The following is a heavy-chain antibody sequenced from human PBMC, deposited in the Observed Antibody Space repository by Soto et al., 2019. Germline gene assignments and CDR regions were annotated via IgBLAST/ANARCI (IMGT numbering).Heavy chain of an antibody. D-gene: IGHD4-4*01. V-gene: IGHV4-30-4*01. J-gene: IGHJ6*02. CDR3: ATSTVTNYYYYGMDV. CDR1: GGSISSGDYY. CDR2: IYYSGST. Sequence: SETLSLTCTVSGGSISSGDYYWSWIRQPPGKGLEWIGYIYYSGSTYYNPSLKSRVTISVDTSKNQFSLKLSSVTAADTAVYYCATSTVTNYYYYGMDVWGQGTTVTVSS.